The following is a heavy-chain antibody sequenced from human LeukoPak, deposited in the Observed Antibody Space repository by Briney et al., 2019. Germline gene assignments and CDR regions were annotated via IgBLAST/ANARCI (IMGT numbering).Heavy chain of an antibody. Sequence: GESLRISCKASGYSIISYWIAWVRQMPGKGLEWMGIIYPGDSDTRYSPSFQGHVTISADRSFNTAYLQWSSLKDSDTAMYYCARSDRGGDCYNAAFNYWGQGTLVTVSS. CDR3: ARSDRGGDCYNAAFNY. V-gene: IGHV5-51*01. J-gene: IGHJ4*02. CDR2: IYPGDSDT. CDR1: GYSIISYW. D-gene: IGHD2-21*02.